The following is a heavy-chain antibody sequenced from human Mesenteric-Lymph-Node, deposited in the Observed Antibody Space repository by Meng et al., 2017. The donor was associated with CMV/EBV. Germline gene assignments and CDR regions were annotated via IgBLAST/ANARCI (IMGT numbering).Heavy chain of an antibody. V-gene: IGHV3-21*06. Sequence: SGFTFSSYSMNWVRQTPGKGLEWVSFISTKSSYISYTDSVKGRFTISRDNAKNSLYLQMSSLRADDTAVYYCARGRGDSGYLRSGFDLWGQGTLVTVSS. CDR1: GFTFSSYS. CDR2: ISTKSSYI. D-gene: IGHD5-12*01. CDR3: ARGRGDSGYLRSGFDL. J-gene: IGHJ4*02.